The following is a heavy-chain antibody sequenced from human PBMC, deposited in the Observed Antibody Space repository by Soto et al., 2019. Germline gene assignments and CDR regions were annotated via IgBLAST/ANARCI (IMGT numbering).Heavy chain of an antibody. CDR1: GYTFTSYA. CDR2: INAGNGNT. J-gene: IGHJ5*02. CDR3: ARNYYDSSGPDTRWFDP. D-gene: IGHD3-22*01. V-gene: IGHV1-3*01. Sequence: ASVKVSCKASGYTFTSYAMHWVRQAPGQRLEWMGWINAGNGNTKYSQKFQGRVTITRDTSASTAYMELSSLRSEDTAVYYCARNYYDSSGPDTRWFDPWGQGTLVTLSS.